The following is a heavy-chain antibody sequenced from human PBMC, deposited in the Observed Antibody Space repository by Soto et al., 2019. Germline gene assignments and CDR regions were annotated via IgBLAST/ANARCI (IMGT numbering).Heavy chain of an antibody. CDR1: GFSLSTYHMG. D-gene: IGHD4-17*01. Sequence: QITLKESGPTLVRPAQTLTLTCDFSGFSLSTYHMGVAWIRQPPGKALEWLALLYWDDDKRYSPSLKDRLAISKETSNTQVVLTITNIDPGDSATYFCAHAGDYDLLTFDHWGPGTLVTVSS. V-gene: IGHV2-5*02. CDR2: LYWDDDK. CDR3: AHAGDYDLLTFDH. J-gene: IGHJ4*01.